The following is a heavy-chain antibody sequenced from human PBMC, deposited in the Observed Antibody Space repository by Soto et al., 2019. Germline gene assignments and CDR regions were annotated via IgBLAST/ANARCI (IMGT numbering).Heavy chain of an antibody. CDR2: ISYSGNT. V-gene: IGHV4-59*01. J-gene: IGHJ4*02. D-gene: IGHD2-8*01. Sequence: SETLSLTXTVSGGSISHFYWSWIRQPPGKGLEWIGYISYSGNTNYNPSLKSRVSISVDTSKNQLSLNLTSVTAADTAVHYCARAPMVLSRSYFDSWGQGTPVTVSS. CDR3: ARAPMVLSRSYFDS. CDR1: GGSISHFY.